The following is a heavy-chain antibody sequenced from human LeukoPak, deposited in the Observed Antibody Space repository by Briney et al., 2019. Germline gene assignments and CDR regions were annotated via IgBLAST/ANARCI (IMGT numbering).Heavy chain of an antibody. CDR1: GYTFTSYD. V-gene: IGHV1-8*01. D-gene: IGHD3-10*01. CDR3: ARGRLGMVRGIPVGDWFDP. CDR2: MNPNSGNT. Sequence: ASVKVSCEASGYTFTSYDINWVRQATGQGLEWMGWMNPNSGNTGYAQKFQGRVTMTRNTSISTAYMELSSLRSEDTAVYYCARGRLGMVRGIPVGDWFDPWGQGTLVTVSS. J-gene: IGHJ5*02.